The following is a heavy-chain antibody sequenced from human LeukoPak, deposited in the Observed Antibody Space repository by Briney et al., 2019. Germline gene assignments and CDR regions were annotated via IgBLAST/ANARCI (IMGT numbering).Heavy chain of an antibody. CDR1: GFTFSSYA. J-gene: IGHJ4*02. CDR3: ARGGHYYYDSSGYYYLPYFDY. Sequence: GGSLRLSCAVSGFTFSSYAMHWVRQAPGKGLEWVAVISYDGSNKYYADSVKGRFTISRDNSKNTVYLQMNSLRGEDTAVYYCARGGHYYYDSSGYYYLPYFDYWGQGTLVTVSS. CDR2: ISYDGSNK. D-gene: IGHD3-22*01. V-gene: IGHV3-30-3*01.